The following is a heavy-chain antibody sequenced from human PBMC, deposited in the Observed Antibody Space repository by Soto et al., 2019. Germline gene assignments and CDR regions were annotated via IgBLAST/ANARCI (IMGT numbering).Heavy chain of an antibody. CDR1: GGTFSSYA. D-gene: IGHD5-18*01. CDR2: IIPIFGTA. J-gene: IGHJ5*02. V-gene: IGHV1-69*13. Sequence: SVKVSCKASGGTFSSYAIGWVRQAPGQGLEWMGGIIPIFGTANYAQKFQGRVTITADESTSTAYMELSSLRSGDTAVYYCARRGYSYGLNWFDPWGQGTLVTVSS. CDR3: ARRGYSYGLNWFDP.